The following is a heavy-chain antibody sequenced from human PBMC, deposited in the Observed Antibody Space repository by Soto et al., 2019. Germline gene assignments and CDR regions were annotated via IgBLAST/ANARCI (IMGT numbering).Heavy chain of an antibody. D-gene: IGHD3-10*01. Sequence: QVQLVQSGAEVKKPGASVKVSCKASGYTFTSYGISWVRQAPGQGLEWMGWINVYTGNTNYAQKLQARVTMTTYPSTSTAYLDLRSLRADDTAVYFCARDTSRGEYDYWGQGTLVTVSS. V-gene: IGHV1-18*01. CDR3: ARDTSRGEYDY. CDR2: INVYTGNT. CDR1: GYTFTSYG. J-gene: IGHJ4*02.